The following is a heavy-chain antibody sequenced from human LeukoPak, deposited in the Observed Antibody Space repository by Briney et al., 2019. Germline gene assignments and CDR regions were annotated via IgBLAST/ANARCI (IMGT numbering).Heavy chain of an antibody. V-gene: IGHV3-23*01. CDR1: GYTLGSFT. Sequence: GSLRLSCTTSGYTLGSFTMSWVRQAPGKGLEWVSSISYNSANKWHADSVKGRFTISRDNSKNTLYLQMHSLRADDTALYYCTKRRPSGSVTVDEYWGQVALVTVSS. CDR3: TKRRPSGSVTVDEY. CDR2: ISYNSANK. J-gene: IGHJ4*02. D-gene: IGHD2-21*02.